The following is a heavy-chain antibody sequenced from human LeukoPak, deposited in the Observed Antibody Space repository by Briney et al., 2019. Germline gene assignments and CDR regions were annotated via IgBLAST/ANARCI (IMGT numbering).Heavy chain of an antibody. V-gene: IGHV1-2*02. Sequence: GASVKASCKASGYTFTSYYMHWVRQAPGQGLEWMGWINPNSGGTNYAQKFQGRVTMTRDTSISTAYMELSRLRSDDTAVYYCASSVSDSSGYFMYYWGQGTLVTVSS. D-gene: IGHD3-22*01. CDR3: ASSVSDSSGYFMYY. J-gene: IGHJ4*02. CDR1: GYTFTSYY. CDR2: INPNSGGT.